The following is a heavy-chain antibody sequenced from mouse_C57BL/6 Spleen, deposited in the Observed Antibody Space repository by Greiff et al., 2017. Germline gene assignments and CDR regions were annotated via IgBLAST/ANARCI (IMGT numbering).Heavy chain of an antibody. D-gene: IGHD4-1*01. CDR1: GYTFTSYW. CDR3: AREAGWDVLFAY. V-gene: IGHV1-64*01. J-gene: IGHJ3*01. CDR2: IHPNSGST. Sequence: VQLQQPGAELVKPGASVKLSCKASGYTFTSYWMHWVKQRPGQGLEWIGMIHPNSGSTNYNEKFKSKATLTVDKSSSTAYMQLSSLTSEDSAVYDCAREAGWDVLFAYWGQGTLVTVSA.